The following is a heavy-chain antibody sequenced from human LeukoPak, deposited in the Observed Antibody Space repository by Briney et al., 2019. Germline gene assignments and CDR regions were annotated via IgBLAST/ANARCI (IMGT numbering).Heavy chain of an antibody. CDR2: INHSGST. Sequence: SETLSLTCAVYGGSFSGYYWSWIRQPPGKGLEWIGEINHSGSTNYNPSLKSRVTISVDTSKNQFSLKLSSVTAADTAVYYCARGSGFSSGWYEWSFDYWGQGTLVTVSS. D-gene: IGHD6-19*01. CDR3: ARGSGFSSGWYEWSFDY. V-gene: IGHV4-34*01. J-gene: IGHJ4*02. CDR1: GGSFSGYY.